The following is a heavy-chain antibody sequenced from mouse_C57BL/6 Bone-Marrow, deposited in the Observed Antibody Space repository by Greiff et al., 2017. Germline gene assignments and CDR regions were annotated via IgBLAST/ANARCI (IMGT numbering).Heavy chain of an antibody. CDR3: ERPKRGNYFDY. J-gene: IGHJ2*01. CDR2: ISSGGSYT. CDR1: GFTFSSYG. Sequence: EVQGVESGGDLVKPGGSLKLSCAASGFTFSSYGMSWVRQTPDKRLEWVATISSGGSYTYYPDSVKGRFTISRDNAKNTLYLQMSSLKSEDTAMYYCERPKRGNYFDYWGQGTTLTVSS. V-gene: IGHV5-6*01.